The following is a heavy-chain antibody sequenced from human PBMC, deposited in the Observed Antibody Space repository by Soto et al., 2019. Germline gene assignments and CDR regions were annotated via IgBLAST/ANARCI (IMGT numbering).Heavy chain of an antibody. CDR1: GYTFTSYY. CDR2: INPSGGST. J-gene: IGHJ3*02. V-gene: IGHV1-46*01. D-gene: IGHD3-22*01. CDR3: ARERRNYDSSGYPNAFDI. Sequence: GSSVKVSFKSSGYTFTSYYMHWVLQAPGQGLEWMGIINPSGGSTSYAQKFQGRVTMTRDTSTSTVYMELSSLRSEDTAVYYCARERRNYDSSGYPNAFDIWGQGTMVTVSS.